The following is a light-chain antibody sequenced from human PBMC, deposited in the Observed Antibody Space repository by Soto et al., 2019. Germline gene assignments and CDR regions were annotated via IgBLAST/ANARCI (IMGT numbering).Light chain of an antibody. Sequence: DIELTQSPSTLSASVGDRFTMTCRASQSINGWLAWYQQKPGQAPNLLIYKASTLESGVPSRFSGSGSGTEFTLTVSSLQPDDFATYYCHQYHNFPRTFGQGTKVDIK. V-gene: IGKV1-5*03. CDR3: HQYHNFPRT. CDR1: QSINGW. CDR2: KAS. J-gene: IGKJ1*01.